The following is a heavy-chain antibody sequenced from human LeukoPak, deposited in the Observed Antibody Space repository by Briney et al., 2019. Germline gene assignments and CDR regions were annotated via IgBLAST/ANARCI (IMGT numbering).Heavy chain of an antibody. V-gene: IGHV4-59*12. CDR2: IYYSGST. J-gene: IGHJ4*02. CDR3: ARETDTNFFDY. CDR1: GGSISTYY. Sequence: PSETLSLTCTVSGGSISTYYWSWIRQPPGKGLEGIGYIYYSGSTNYNRSLKSRGTISLDTSKNQSSLRLTSVTAADTAVYYCARETDTNFFDYWGQGTLVTVSS. D-gene: IGHD2-2*01.